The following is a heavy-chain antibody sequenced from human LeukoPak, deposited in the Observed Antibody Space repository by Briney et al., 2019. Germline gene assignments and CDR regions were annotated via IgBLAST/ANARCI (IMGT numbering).Heavy chain of an antibody. CDR2: IYSGGST. CDR1: GFTVSSNY. CDR3: ARDKSYGHHHFDY. Sequence: GGSLRLSCAASGFTVSSNYMSWVRQAPGKGLGWVSVIYSGGSTYYEDSVKGRFTISRDNSKNTLYLQMNSMRAEDTAVYYCARDKSYGHHHFDYWGQGTLVTVSS. D-gene: IGHD5-18*01. J-gene: IGHJ4*02. V-gene: IGHV3-66*01.